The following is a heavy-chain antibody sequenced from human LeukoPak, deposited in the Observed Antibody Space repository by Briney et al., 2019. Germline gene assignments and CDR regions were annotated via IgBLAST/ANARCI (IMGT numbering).Heavy chain of an antibody. Sequence: SSETLSLTYTVSGGSISSYYWSWIRQFPGKGLEWIAYISYSGTTNYNPSLESRFAISVDTSKNQFSLKLNSVTAADTAVYYCARRVLDAFDVWGQGTMVTVSS. V-gene: IGHV4-59*08. CDR3: ARRVLDAFDV. D-gene: IGHD3-3*01. J-gene: IGHJ3*01. CDR1: GGSISSYY. CDR2: ISYSGTT.